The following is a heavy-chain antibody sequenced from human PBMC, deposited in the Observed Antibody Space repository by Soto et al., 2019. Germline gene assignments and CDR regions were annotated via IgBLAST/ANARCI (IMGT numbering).Heavy chain of an antibody. D-gene: IGHD3-10*01. V-gene: IGHV4-59*08. CDR2: IYHTGDA. CDR3: VRQGIGDLHGLVDV. J-gene: IGHJ6*02. CDR1: SGPSRSPN. Sequence: VQLQQSGPGLVKPSETLSLTCTVSSGPSRSPNWCWIRQPPGGGLEWIGYIYHTGDASYNPALSSRVTISADKSTNHISLTLRSVTAADTAVYYCVRQGIGDLHGLVDVWGQGTRVSGSS.